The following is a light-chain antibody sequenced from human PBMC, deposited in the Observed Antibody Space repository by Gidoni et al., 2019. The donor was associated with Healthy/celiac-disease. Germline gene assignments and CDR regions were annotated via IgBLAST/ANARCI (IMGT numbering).Light chain of an antibody. CDR2: DDS. Sequence: SYVLTQPPSVSVAPGKTARITCGGNNIGSKSVHWYQQKPVQAPVLVVYDDSDRPSGIPARFSGSNSGNTATLTISRVEAGDEADYYCQVWDSSSDHWVFGGGTKLTVL. V-gene: IGLV3-21*03. CDR1: NIGSKS. CDR3: QVWDSSSDHWV. J-gene: IGLJ3*02.